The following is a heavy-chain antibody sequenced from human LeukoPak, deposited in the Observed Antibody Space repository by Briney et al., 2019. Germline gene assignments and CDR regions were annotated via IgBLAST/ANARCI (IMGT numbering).Heavy chain of an antibody. CDR1: GFTFSSYA. Sequence: GGSLRLSCAASGFTFSSYAMSWVRQAPGKGLEWVSAIGGSGGSTYYADSVKGRFTISRDNSKNTLYLQMNSLRAEDTAVYYCAKAGGVDSGWYRSYYYGMDVWGQGTTVTVSS. CDR2: IGGSGGST. V-gene: IGHV3-23*01. D-gene: IGHD6-19*01. J-gene: IGHJ6*02. CDR3: AKAGGVDSGWYRSYYYGMDV.